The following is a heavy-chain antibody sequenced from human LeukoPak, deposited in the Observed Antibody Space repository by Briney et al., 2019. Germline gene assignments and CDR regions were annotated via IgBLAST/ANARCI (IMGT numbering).Heavy chain of an antibody. CDR1: GFTFSSYG. V-gene: IGHV3-30*18. D-gene: IGHD5-24*01. CDR3: AKSERWPDY. CDR2: ISYGGSNK. J-gene: IGHJ4*02. Sequence: PGRSLRLSCAASGFTFSSYGMHWVRQAPGKGLEWVAVISYGGSNKYYADSVKGRFTISRDNSKNTLYLQMNSLRAEDTAVYYCAKSERWPDYWGQGTLVTVSS.